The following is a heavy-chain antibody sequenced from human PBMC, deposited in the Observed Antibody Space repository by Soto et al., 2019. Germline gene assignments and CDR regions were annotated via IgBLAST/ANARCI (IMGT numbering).Heavy chain of an antibody. Sequence: GGSPRPSCGASGFTLSSYSMIWVRPAPGEGLEWVSAISGSGGSTYYADSVKGRFTISRDNSKNTLYLQMNSLRAEDTAVYYCARDGVGGTAYFGYFDYWGQGTLVTVSS. CDR2: ISGSGGST. CDR3: ARDGVGGTAYFGYFDY. CDR1: GFTLSSYS. J-gene: IGHJ4*02. V-gene: IGHV3-23*01. D-gene: IGHD1-26*01.